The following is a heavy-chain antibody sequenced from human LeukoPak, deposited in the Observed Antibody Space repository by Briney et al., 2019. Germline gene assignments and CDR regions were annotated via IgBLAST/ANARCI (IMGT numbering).Heavy chain of an antibody. CDR2: FDPEDGET. Sequence: ASVKVSCKVSGYTLTELSMHWVRQAPGKGLEWMGGFDPEDGETIYAQKFQGRVTMTEDTSTNTAYMELSSLRSEDTAVYYCATVAAAAGTNDYWGQGTLVTVSS. J-gene: IGHJ4*02. D-gene: IGHD6-13*01. CDR3: ATVAAAAGTNDY. CDR1: GYTLTELS. V-gene: IGHV1-24*01.